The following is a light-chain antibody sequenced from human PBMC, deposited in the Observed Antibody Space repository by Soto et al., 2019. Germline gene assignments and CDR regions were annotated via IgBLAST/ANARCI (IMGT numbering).Light chain of an antibody. Sequence: EIVMTQSPATLSVSPGERATLSCRASQSVSSNLAWYQQKPGQGPRLLIYGASTRATGIPGRFSGSGSGTEFILTISSLQSEDFAVYYCQQYNNWPLTFCGGTKVDIK. CDR2: GAS. CDR1: QSVSSN. V-gene: IGKV3-15*01. CDR3: QQYNNWPLT. J-gene: IGKJ4*01.